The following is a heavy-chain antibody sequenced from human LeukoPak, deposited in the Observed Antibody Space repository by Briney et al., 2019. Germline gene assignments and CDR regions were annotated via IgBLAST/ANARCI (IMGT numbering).Heavy chain of an antibody. J-gene: IGHJ4*02. CDR2: IKQDGSEK. Sequence: PGGSLRLSCAAYGFTFSSYWMSWVRQAPGKGLEWVANIKQDGSEKYYVDSVKGRFTISRDNAKNSLYLQMNSLRAEDTAVYYCASATSWLPFDYWGQGTLVTVSS. D-gene: IGHD5-12*01. CDR3: ASATSWLPFDY. CDR1: GFTFSSYW. V-gene: IGHV3-7*01.